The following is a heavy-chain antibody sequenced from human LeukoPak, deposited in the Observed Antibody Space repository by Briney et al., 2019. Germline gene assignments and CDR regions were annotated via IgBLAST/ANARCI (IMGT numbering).Heavy chain of an antibody. J-gene: IGHJ4*02. CDR1: GFTFSTYS. D-gene: IGHD3-22*01. V-gene: IGHV3-48*01. CDR2: ISSSSNTI. Sequence: TGGSLRLSCAASGFTFSTYSMNWVRPAPGKELEWVSYISSSSNTIYYADSVKGRFTISRDNAKNSLYLQMNSLRAEDTAVYYYASLIPYYYDSSTYSPGDYWGQGTLVTVSS. CDR3: ASLIPYYYDSSTYSPGDY.